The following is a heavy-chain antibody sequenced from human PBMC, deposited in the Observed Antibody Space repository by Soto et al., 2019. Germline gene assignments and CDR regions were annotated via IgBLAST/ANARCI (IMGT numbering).Heavy chain of an antibody. J-gene: IGHJ5*02. CDR2: VSAYNGNT. D-gene: IGHD3-10*01. CDR1: GYTFTSYG. CDR3: AREYSMVMVRGTTAWFDP. V-gene: IGHV1-18*04. Sequence: ASVKVSCKASGYTFTSYGISWVRQAPGQGLEWMGWVSAYNGNTNYAQKLQGRVTMTTDTSTSTAYMELRSLRSDDTAVYYCAREYSMVMVRGTTAWFDPWGQGTLVTVSS.